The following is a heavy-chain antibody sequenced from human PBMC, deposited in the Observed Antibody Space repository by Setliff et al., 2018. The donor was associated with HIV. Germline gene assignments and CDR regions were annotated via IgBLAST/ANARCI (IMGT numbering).Heavy chain of an antibody. CDR3: ARAWFGAPVDY. CDR2: ITSTGSTI. D-gene: IGHD3-10*01. J-gene: IGHJ4*02. V-gene: IGHV3-48*04. Sequence: GSLRLSCAASGFTFSDCSMNWVRQAPGKGLEWISYITSTGSTIFYADSVKGRFTISRDNAKNSLYLQMNSLRAEDTAVYYCARAWFGAPVDYWGQGTLVTVSS. CDR1: GFTFSDCS.